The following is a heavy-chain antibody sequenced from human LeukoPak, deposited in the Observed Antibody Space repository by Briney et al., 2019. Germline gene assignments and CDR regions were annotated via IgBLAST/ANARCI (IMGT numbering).Heavy chain of an antibody. CDR1: GYTFTSYG. V-gene: IGHV1-18*01. CDR2: ISAYNDNT. CDR3: ARGDNGGYYLDY. Sequence: GASVEVSCKASGYTFTSYGVTWVRQAPGQGLEWMGWISAYNDNTNYAQKLQTRVTMTTDTSTSTAYMELRSLRSDDTAVYYCARGDNGGYYLDYWGQGTLVTVSS. D-gene: IGHD3-22*01. J-gene: IGHJ4*01.